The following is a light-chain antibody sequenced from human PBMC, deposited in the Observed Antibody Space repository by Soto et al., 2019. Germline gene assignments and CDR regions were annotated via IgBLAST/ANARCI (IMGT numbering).Light chain of an antibody. CDR2: SNN. V-gene: IGLV1-44*01. Sequence: VLTQPASASGTPGQRVTISCSGSSSNIGSNTVNWYQQLPGTAPKLLIYSNNQRPSGVPDRFSGSKSGTSASLAISGLQSEDEADYYCAAWDDSLNAYYVFGTGTKVTVL. CDR1: SSNIGSNT. CDR3: AAWDDSLNAYYV. J-gene: IGLJ1*01.